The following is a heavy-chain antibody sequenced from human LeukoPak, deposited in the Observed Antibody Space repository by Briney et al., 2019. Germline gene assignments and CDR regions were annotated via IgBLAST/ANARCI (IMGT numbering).Heavy chain of an antibody. J-gene: IGHJ4*02. D-gene: IGHD2-2*01. Sequence: PGGSLRLSCAASGFTFSSYAMSWVRQAPGKGLEWVSAISGSGGSTYYADSVKGRSTISRDNSKNTLYLQMNSLRAEDTAVYYCAKAIGYCSSTSCPLDSFDYWGQGTLVTVSS. V-gene: IGHV3-23*01. CDR2: ISGSGGST. CDR1: GFTFSSYA. CDR3: AKAIGYCSSTSCPLDSFDY.